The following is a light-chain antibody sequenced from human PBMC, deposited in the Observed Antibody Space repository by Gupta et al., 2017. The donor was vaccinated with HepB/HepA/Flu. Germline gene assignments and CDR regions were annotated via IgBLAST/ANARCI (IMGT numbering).Light chain of an antibody. CDR1: QSVRSNY. V-gene: IGKV3-20*01. CDR2: GAS. Sequence: EIVLTQSPGTLSLSPGERATLSCRASQSVRSNYLAWYQQRPGQAPRLLIYGASSRATGILDRFSGSGSGTEFTLTISRLEPEDFAVYYCQQESISPFTFGHGTKVHIK. J-gene: IGKJ3*01. CDR3: QQESISPFT.